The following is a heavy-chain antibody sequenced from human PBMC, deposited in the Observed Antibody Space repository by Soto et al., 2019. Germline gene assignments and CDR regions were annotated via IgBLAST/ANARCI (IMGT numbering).Heavy chain of an antibody. J-gene: IGHJ4*02. CDR1: GYTFSSYG. D-gene: IGHD3-22*01. V-gene: IGHV3-23*01. CDR2: VGSSSGNT. CDR3: ARELNYYDSSGYHSTEGAH. Sequence: EMQLLESGGGLVQPGGSLRLSCAASGYTFSSYGMSWVRQAPGKGLEWVSGVGSSSGNTYYADSAKGRFTISRDDSKNMVYMQMNSLRAEDTAVYYCARELNYYDSSGYHSTEGAHWGQGTLVTVSS.